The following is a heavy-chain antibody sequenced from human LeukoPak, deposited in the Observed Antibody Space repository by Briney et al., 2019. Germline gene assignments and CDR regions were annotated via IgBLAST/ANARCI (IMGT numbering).Heavy chain of an antibody. V-gene: IGHV3-7*01. CDR1: GFTFSYHW. CDR2: IKNDGTVK. Sequence: PGGSLTLSCAASGFTFSYHWMTWVRQAPGKGLEWVANIKNDGTVKNYVDSVKGRFTISRDNAKNSLYLQMNSLRTEDTAVYYCAKASYSKGDYWGQGVLVTVSS. J-gene: IGHJ4*02. D-gene: IGHD6-13*01. CDR3: AKASYSKGDY.